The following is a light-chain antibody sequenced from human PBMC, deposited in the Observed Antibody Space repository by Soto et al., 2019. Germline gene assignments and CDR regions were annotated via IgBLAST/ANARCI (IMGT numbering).Light chain of an antibody. CDR3: QSYDSSLSGHVV. J-gene: IGLJ2*01. V-gene: IGLV1-40*01. CDR1: SSNIGAGYD. CDR2: GNS. Sequence: QSVLTQPPLVSGAPGQRVTISCTGSSSNIGAGYDVHWYQQLPGTAPKLLIYGNSNRPSGVPDRFSGSKSGTSASLAITGLQAEDEADYYCQSYDSSLSGHVVFGGGTQLTVL.